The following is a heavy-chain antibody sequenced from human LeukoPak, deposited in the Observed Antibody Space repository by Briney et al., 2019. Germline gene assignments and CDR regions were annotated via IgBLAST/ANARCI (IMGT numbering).Heavy chain of an antibody. CDR1: GYTFTSYA. V-gene: IGHV1-3*03. CDR3: ARSITIFGVATLGY. Sequence: ASVKVSCKASGYTFTSYAMHWVRQAPGQRLEWMGWINAGNGNTKYSQEFQGRVTITRDTSASTAYMELSSLRSEDMAVYYCARSITIFGVATLGYWGQGTLVTVSS. J-gene: IGHJ4*02. CDR2: INAGNGNT. D-gene: IGHD3-3*01.